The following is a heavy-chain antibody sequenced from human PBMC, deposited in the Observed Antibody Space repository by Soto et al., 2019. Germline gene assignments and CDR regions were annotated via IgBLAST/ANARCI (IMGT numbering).Heavy chain of an antibody. J-gene: IGHJ5*02. D-gene: IGHD2-15*01. CDR1: GGTFSSYT. Sequence: QVQLVQSGAEVKKPGSSVKVSCKASGGTFSSYTISWVRQAPGQGLEWMGRIIPILGIANYAQKFQGRVTIIADKSTSTAYMELSSLRSEDTAVYYCARGVKRGGNFDPWGQGTLVTVSS. CDR2: IIPILGIA. V-gene: IGHV1-69*02. CDR3: ARGVKRGGNFDP.